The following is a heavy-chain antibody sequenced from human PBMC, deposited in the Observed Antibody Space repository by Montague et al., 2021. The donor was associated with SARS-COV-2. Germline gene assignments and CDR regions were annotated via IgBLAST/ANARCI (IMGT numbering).Heavy chain of an antibody. D-gene: IGHD5-12*01. CDR3: ARRGYTGSDYFDY. J-gene: IGHJ4*02. V-gene: IGHV4-38-2*01. CDR1: GFSISSGFY. CDR2: VYHSGYT. Sequence: SETLSLTCSVSGFSISSGFYWAWIRQSPGMGPEWIGTVYHSGYTHYNPSLKGRVTVSIDTSKNQFSLPVTSVTAADTAVYFCARRGYTGSDYFDYWGQGTLVTVSS.